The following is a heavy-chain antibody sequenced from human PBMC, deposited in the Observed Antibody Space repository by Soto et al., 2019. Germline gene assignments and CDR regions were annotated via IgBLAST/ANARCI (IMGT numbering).Heavy chain of an antibody. CDR3: ASPHQWLGQRGDFDY. CDR1: GFTFSSYW. D-gene: IGHD6-19*01. J-gene: IGHJ4*02. CDR2: IRQDGSDN. Sequence: EVQLVESGGGLVQPGGSLRLSCAASGFTFSSYWMSWVRQAPGKGLEWVANIRQDGSDNYYVDSVKGRFTISRDNSKNSLYLQMNSLRAEDTGIYSCASPHQWLGQRGDFDYWGQGTLVTVSS. V-gene: IGHV3-7*05.